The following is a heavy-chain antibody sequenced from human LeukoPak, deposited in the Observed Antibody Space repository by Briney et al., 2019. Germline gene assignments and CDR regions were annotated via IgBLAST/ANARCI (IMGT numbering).Heavy chain of an antibody. D-gene: IGHD3-22*01. Sequence: GGSLRLSCAASGFTFSSYGMNWVRQAPGKGLEWVAVISYDGSNKYYADSVKGRFTISRDNSKNTLFLQMNSLRAEDTAVYYCAKRDYPDSSGYAPFFEYWGQGTLLTVSS. CDR2: ISYDGSNK. J-gene: IGHJ4*02. CDR3: AKRDYPDSSGYAPFFEY. CDR1: GFTFSSYG. V-gene: IGHV3-30*18.